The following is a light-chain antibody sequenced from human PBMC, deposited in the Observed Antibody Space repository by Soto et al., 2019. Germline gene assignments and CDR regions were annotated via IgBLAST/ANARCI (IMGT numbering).Light chain of an antibody. CDR3: CSYAGDSYV. CDR2: DVT. V-gene: IGLV2-11*01. Sequence: QSALTQPRSVSGSPGQSVAISCTGTTSDVGGYDYVSWHQQHPGKAPKLIIFDVTKRPSGVPDRFSGSKSGNTASLTISGLQAEDEAEYFCCSYAGDSYVFGSGTQLTVL. CDR1: TSDVGGYDY. J-gene: IGLJ1*01.